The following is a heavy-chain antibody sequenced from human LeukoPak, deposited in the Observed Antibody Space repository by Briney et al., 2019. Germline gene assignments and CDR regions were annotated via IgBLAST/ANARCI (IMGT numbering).Heavy chain of an antibody. CDR1: GYTFTSYD. J-gene: IGHJ6*02. Sequence: EASVKVSCKASGYTFTSYDINWVRQATGQGLEWMGWMNPNSGNTGYAQKFQGRVTMTRNTSISTAYMELSSLRSEDTAVYYCARNYGGNFYYYGMDVWGQGTTVTVSS. CDR2: MNPNSGNT. CDR3: ARNYGGNFYYYGMDV. V-gene: IGHV1-8*01. D-gene: IGHD4-23*01.